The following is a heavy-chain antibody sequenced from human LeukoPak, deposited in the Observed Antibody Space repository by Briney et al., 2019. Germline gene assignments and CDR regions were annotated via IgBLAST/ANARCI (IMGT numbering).Heavy chain of an antibody. V-gene: IGHV3-23*01. CDR3: AGDSSSAGIYYYYGMDV. CDR1: GFTFSSYA. J-gene: IGHJ6*02. CDR2: ISGSGGST. D-gene: IGHD6-6*01. Sequence: GGSLRLSCAASGFTFSSYAMSWVRQAPGKGLEWVSAISGSGGSTYYADSVKGRFTISRDNSKNTLYLQMNSLRAEDTAVYYCAGDSSSAGIYYYYGMDVWGQGTTVTVSS.